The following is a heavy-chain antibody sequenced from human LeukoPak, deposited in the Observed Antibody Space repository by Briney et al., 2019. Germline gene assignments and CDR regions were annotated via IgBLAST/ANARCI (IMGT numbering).Heavy chain of an antibody. CDR3: VRELAGGYFDY. D-gene: IGHD4-23*01. V-gene: IGHV1-46*01. CDR2: INPSGGRT. Sequence: ASVKVSCKASRYTFSNYYIHWVRQAPGQGLEWMGKINPSGGRTVYAQKFQGRVTVTRDTSTSTVYMDLSSLRSEDAAVYYCVRELAGGYFDYWGQGTLVTVSS. CDR1: RYTFSNYY. J-gene: IGHJ4*02.